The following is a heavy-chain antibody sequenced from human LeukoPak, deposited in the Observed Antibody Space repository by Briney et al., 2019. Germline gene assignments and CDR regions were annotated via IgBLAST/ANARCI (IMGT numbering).Heavy chain of an antibody. Sequence: GGSLRLCCAASGFNISDFWMTWVRQDSGKGLQWVANIKEDGTEKHLVDSVKGRFTISRDNTKNLLYLQMNSLRGDDTATYYCVRESRPGGAMGLYHNFDYWGQGTLVAVSS. CDR1: GFNISDFW. D-gene: IGHD3-16*01. CDR3: VRESRPGGAMGLYHNFDY. J-gene: IGHJ4*02. CDR2: IKEDGTEK. V-gene: IGHV3-7*01.